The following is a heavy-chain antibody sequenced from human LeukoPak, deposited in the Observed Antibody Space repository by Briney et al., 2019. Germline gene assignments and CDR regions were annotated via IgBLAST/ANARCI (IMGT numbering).Heavy chain of an antibody. CDR3: AKDLEGITTILVVITTGFDY. CDR2: ISGSGGST. J-gene: IGHJ4*02. D-gene: IGHD3-22*01. V-gene: IGHV3-23*01. CDR1: GFTFSSYA. Sequence: GGSLRLSCAASGFTFSSYAMSWVRQAPGKGLEWVSAISGSGGSTYYADSVKGRFTISRDNSKNTLYLQMNSLRAEDTAVYYCAKDLEGITTILVVITTGFDYWGQGTLVTVSS.